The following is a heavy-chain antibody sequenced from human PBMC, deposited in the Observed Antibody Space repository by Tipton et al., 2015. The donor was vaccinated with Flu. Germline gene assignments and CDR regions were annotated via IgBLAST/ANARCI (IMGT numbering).Heavy chain of an antibody. CDR1: GFTFSNAW. Sequence: SLRLSCAASGFTFSNAWMSWVRQAPGKGLEWVGRIKSKTDGGTTDYAAPVKGRFTISRDDSKNTLYLQMNSLKTEDTAVYYCTTDVLEWLLVPFYYYYGMDVWGQGTTVPGSS. V-gene: IGHV3-15*01. CDR3: TTDVLEWLLVPFYYYYGMDV. CDR2: IKSKTDGGTT. J-gene: IGHJ6*02. D-gene: IGHD3-3*01.